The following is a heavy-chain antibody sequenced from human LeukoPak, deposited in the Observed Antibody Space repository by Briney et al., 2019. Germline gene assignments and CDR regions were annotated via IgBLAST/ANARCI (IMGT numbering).Heavy chain of an antibody. V-gene: IGHV1-18*01. CDR1: GYTFTSYG. CDR3: ARVIPNWRSSTSCPPDY. J-gene: IGHJ4*02. D-gene: IGHD2-2*01. CDR2: ISAYNGNT. Sequence: GASVKVSCKASGYTFTSYGISWVRQAPGQGLEWMGWISAYNGNTNYAQKLQGRVTMTTDTSTSTAYMELRSLRSDDTAVYYCARVIPNWRSSTSCPPDYWGQGTLVTVSS.